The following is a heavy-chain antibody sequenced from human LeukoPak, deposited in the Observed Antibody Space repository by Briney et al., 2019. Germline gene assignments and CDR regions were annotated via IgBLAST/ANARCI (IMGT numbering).Heavy chain of an antibody. J-gene: IGHJ4*02. CDR3: AKAEAAAGLYYFDY. D-gene: IGHD6-13*01. V-gene: IGHV3-9*01. CDR2: ISWNSGSI. CDR1: GFTFDVYA. Sequence: GGPLRLSCAPSGFTFDVYAMPWVRQAPGKGLEWVSGISWNSGSIGYADSVKGRFTISRDNAKNSLYLQMNSLRAEDTALYYCAKAEAAAGLYYFDYWGQGTLVTVSS.